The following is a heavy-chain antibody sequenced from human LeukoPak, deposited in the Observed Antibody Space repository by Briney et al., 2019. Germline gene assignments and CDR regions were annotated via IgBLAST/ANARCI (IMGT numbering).Heavy chain of an antibody. J-gene: IGHJ3*01. D-gene: IGHD3/OR15-3a*01. CDR1: GFTFSSYA. V-gene: IGHV3-23*01. Sequence: GSQRLSCAASGFTFSSYAMSWVRQASGKVLEWVSAISGTGDSTYYAVPVKARVTISRDNSKNTLYLQMNSLRAEDTAVYYCAKAPPGAYYDRTGYKWGQGT. CDR3: AKAPPGAYYDRTGYK. CDR2: ISGTGDST.